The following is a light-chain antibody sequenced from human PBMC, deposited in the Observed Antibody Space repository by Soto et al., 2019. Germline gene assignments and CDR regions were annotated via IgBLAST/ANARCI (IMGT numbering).Light chain of an antibody. J-gene: IGLJ1*01. CDR1: SSDVGGYNY. CDR2: EAS. CDR3: SSYRSSSLYV. Sequence: QSVLTQPASVSGSPGQSITISCTGTSSDVGGYNYVSWYQQRPGKAPKLMIYEASNRPSGVSNRFSGSKSGNTASLTISGLQTEDEADYYCSSYRSSSLYVFGSGTKVTVL. V-gene: IGLV2-14*01.